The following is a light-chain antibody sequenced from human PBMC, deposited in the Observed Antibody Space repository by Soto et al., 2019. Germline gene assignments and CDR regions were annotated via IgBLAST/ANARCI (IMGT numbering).Light chain of an antibody. Sequence: EIVMTQSPGTLSASPGERATLSCRASQSVSSNLAWYQQKPGQAPRLLIYGASTRATGIPARFSGSGSGTEFTLTISSLQSEDFAVYYCQQYNNWPPWTFGQGTKVDNK. V-gene: IGKV3-15*01. J-gene: IGKJ1*01. CDR1: QSVSSN. CDR3: QQYNNWPPWT. CDR2: GAS.